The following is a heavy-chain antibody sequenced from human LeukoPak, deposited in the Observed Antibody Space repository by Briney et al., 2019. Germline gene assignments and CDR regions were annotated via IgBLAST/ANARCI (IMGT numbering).Heavy chain of an antibody. D-gene: IGHD3-16*01. J-gene: IGHJ4*02. CDR2: ISAYNGNT. Sequence: ASEKVSCKASGYTFTSYGISWVRQAPGQGLEWMGWISAYNGNTNYAQKLQGRVTFTTDTSTSTAYMQLRSLTSAATAVYSCARDTKTTTMAGGNDYWGQGTLVTVSS. V-gene: IGHV1-18*01. CDR1: GYTFTSYG. CDR3: ARDTKTTTMAGGNDY.